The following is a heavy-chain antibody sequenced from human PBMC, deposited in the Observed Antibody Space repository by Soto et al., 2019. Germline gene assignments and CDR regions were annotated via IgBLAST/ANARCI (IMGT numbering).Heavy chain of an antibody. V-gene: IGHV3-23*01. CDR3: AKGGYCTNGVCYTSARVADFDY. Sequence: GGSLRLSCAASGFTFSSYAMSWVRQAPGKGLEWVSAISGSGGSTYYADSVKGRFTISRDNSKNTLYLQMNSLRAEDTAVYYCAKGGYCTNGVCYTSARVADFDYWGQGTLVTVSS. CDR1: GFTFSSYA. CDR2: ISGSGGST. J-gene: IGHJ4*02. D-gene: IGHD2-8*01.